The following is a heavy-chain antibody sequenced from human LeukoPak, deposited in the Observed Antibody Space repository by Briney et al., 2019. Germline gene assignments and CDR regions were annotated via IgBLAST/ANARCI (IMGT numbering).Heavy chain of an antibody. V-gene: IGHV3-74*01. Sequence: PGASLRLSCAASGFTFSSYAMSWVRQAPGKGLEWVSRINSDGSSTGYADSVKDRFTISRDNAKNTLYLQMNSLRAEDTAVYYCARARSYGDYVYWGQGTLVTVSS. CDR2: INSDGSST. CDR1: GFTFSSYA. J-gene: IGHJ4*02. D-gene: IGHD4-17*01. CDR3: ARARSYGDYVY.